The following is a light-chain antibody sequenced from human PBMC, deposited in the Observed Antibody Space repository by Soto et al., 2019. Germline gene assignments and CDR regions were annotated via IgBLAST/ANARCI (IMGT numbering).Light chain of an antibody. J-gene: IGKJ5*01. Sequence: EIVVTQSPGTLSLSPGERATLSCRASQSVSSYLAWYQQKPGQAPRLLIYDTANRATGIPARFSGSGSGTDFTLTISSLEPEDFAVYYCQQRSSWPTFGQGTRLEIK. CDR1: QSVSSY. CDR2: DTA. CDR3: QQRSSWPT. V-gene: IGKV3-11*01.